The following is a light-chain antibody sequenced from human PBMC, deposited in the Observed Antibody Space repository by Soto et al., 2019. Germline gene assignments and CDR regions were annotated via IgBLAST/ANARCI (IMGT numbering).Light chain of an antibody. CDR3: QQYGGSPYT. V-gene: IGKV3-20*01. J-gene: IGKJ2*01. CDR2: DAS. Sequence: EIVLTQSPGTLSLSPGERATLSCRASQSVSSSYLAWYQQKPGQAPRLLIYDASSRATGIPDRFSGSGSGTDFTLTISRLEPEDSAVYYCQQYGGSPYTFGQGTKLDIK. CDR1: QSVSSSY.